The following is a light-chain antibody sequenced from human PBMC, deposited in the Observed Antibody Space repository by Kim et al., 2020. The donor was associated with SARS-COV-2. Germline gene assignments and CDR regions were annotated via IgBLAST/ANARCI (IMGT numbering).Light chain of an antibody. Sequence: DIVMTQSPDSLAVSLGERATINCKSSQSVLYSSNNKNYLAWYQQKPGQPPKLLIYWASTRESGVPDRFSGSGSGTDFTLTISSLQAEDVAVYYCQQYDNTPRTFGQGTKVDIK. CDR3: QQYDNTPRT. J-gene: IGKJ1*01. CDR2: WAS. V-gene: IGKV4-1*01. CDR1: QSVLYSSNNKNY.